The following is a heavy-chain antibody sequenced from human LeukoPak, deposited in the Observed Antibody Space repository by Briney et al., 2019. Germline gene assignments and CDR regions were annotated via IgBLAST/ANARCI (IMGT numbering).Heavy chain of an antibody. Sequence: GGSLRLSCAASGFSFSSYTMNWVRQAPGKGLEWVSSISSRSTYIYYADSLKGRFTISRDNAKNSLYLQMNSLRAEDTAVYFCARVGLPAYSNSGLENWGQGTLVTVSS. CDR2: ISSRSTYI. CDR1: GFSFSSYT. D-gene: IGHD6-13*01. J-gene: IGHJ4*02. V-gene: IGHV3-21*01. CDR3: ARVGLPAYSNSGLEN.